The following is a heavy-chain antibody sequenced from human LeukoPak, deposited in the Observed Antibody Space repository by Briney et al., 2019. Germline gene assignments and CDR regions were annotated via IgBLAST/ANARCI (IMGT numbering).Heavy chain of an antibody. CDR1: GYTFTDYY. CDR2: INPNSGGT. CDR3: ARGGVVVPAAMGGGYYYYMDV. D-gene: IGHD2-2*01. Sequence: ASVKVSCKAFGYTFTDYYLHWVRQAPGQGLEWMGWINPNSGGTNYAQKFQGRVTMTRDTSISTAYMELSRLRSDDTAVYYCARGGVVVPAAMGGGYYYYMDVWGKGTTVTVSS. J-gene: IGHJ6*03. V-gene: IGHV1-2*02.